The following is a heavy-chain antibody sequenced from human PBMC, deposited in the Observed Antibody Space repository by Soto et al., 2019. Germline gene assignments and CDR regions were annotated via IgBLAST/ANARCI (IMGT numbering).Heavy chain of an antibody. CDR2: IYSGGST. CDR3: ARDSGFGVYYYMDV. V-gene: IGHV3-66*01. J-gene: IGHJ6*03. D-gene: IGHD3-10*01. CDR1: GFTVSSNY. Sequence: GGSLRLSCAASGFTVSSNYMSWVRQAPGKGLEWVSVIYSGGSTYYGDSVKGRFTISRDNSKNTLYLEMNSLRAEDTAVYYCARDSGFGVYYYMDVWGKGTTVTVSS.